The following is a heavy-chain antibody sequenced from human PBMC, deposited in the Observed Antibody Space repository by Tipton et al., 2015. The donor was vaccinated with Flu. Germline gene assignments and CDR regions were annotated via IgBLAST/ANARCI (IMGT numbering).Heavy chain of an antibody. CDR3: ARRDYSNYVSEPRSWFDT. V-gene: IGHV4-38-2*01. CDR2: IFHTGST. J-gene: IGHJ5*02. Sequence: GEALASGYFWGWIRQPPGKGLEWIGNIFHTGSTYLNASLKSRVTMSVDGSKNQFYLTLTSVTAADTAIYFCARRDYSNYVSEPRSWFDTWGQGTLVTVSS. D-gene: IGHD4-11*01. CDR1: GEALASGYF.